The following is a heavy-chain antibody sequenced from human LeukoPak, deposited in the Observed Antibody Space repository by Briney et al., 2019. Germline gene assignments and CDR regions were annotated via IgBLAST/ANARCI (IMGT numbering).Heavy chain of an antibody. V-gene: IGHV4-59*01. CDR3: AREFYYDSSFSFDI. D-gene: IGHD3-22*01. Sequence: SETLSLTCTVSGGSISSYYWSWIRQPPGKGLEWIGYIYYSGSTNYNPSLKSRVTVSVDTSKNQFSLKLSSVTAADTAMYYCAREFYYDSSFSFDIWGQGTMVTVSS. J-gene: IGHJ3*02. CDR2: IYYSGST. CDR1: GGSISSYY.